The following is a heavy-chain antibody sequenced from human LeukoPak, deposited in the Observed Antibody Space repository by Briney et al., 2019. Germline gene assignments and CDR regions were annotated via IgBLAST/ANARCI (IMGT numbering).Heavy chain of an antibody. J-gene: IGHJ4*02. V-gene: IGHV4-34*01. CDR1: GGSFSGYY. CDR3: ARGGRITISRPYFY. Sequence: PSETLSLTCAVYGGSFSGYYWSWIRQPPGKGLEWIGEINHSGSTNCNPSLKSRVTISVDTSKNQFSLKLGSVTAADTAVYYCARGGRITISRPYFYWGQGTLVTVSS. CDR2: INHSGST. D-gene: IGHD3-3*01.